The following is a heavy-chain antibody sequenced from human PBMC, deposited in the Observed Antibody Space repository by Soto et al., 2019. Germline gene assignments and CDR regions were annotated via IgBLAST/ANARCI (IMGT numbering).Heavy chain of an antibody. V-gene: IGHV1-2*02. J-gene: IGHJ6*02. Sequence: QVQLVQSGTEVKRPGDSVKVSCKASGYTFTVYYVHWVRQAPGQGLEWMGWINPNSGDTYLAQRFQGRVTMNRDTCRGTAYMELRGLTSDDTAEYYCAKGGAIVAAGTRVYLYNAMDVWGQGTTVTVSS. CDR1: GYTFTVYY. D-gene: IGHD1-26*01. CDR2: INPNSGDT. CDR3: AKGGAIVAAGTRVYLYNAMDV.